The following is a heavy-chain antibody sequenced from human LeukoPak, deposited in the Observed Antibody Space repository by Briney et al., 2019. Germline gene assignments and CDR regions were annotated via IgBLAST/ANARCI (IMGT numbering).Heavy chain of an antibody. CDR2: INPNSGDA. V-gene: IGHV1-2*04. CDR1: GYTFINYY. D-gene: IGHD1-26*01. J-gene: IGHJ3*01. CDR3: ARRYNGSPRGAFNF. Sequence: ASVKVSCKASGYTFINYYIHWVRQAPGQGFEWVGWINPNSGDATYAQNFQGWVTMTRATSITTAYMELNRLKSDDTAVYYCARRYNGSPRGAFNFWGQGTMVTVSS.